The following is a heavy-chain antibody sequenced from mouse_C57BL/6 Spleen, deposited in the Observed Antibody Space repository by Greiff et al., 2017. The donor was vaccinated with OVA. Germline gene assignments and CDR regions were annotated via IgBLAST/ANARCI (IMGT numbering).Heavy chain of an antibody. CDR2: FHPYNDDT. CDR1: GYTFTTYP. Sequence: LQESGAELVKPGASVKMSCKASGYTFTTYPIEWMKQNHGKSLEWIGNFHPYNDDTKYNEKFKGKATLTVEKSSSTVYLELSRLTSDDSAVYYCAIITTPSSPYAMDYWGQGTSVTVSS. D-gene: IGHD1-1*01. V-gene: IGHV1-47*01. CDR3: AIITTPSSPYAMDY. J-gene: IGHJ4*01.